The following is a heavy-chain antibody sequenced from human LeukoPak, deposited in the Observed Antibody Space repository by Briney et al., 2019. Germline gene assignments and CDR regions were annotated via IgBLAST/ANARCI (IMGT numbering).Heavy chain of an antibody. CDR3: ARDWGIEGRDIPVAGRSDYYFGLDV. V-gene: IGHV1-46*01. CDR1: GYTFTSYY. J-gene: IGHJ6*02. Sequence: ASVKVSCKASGYTFTSYYMHWVRQAPGQGLEWMGIINPSGGSTSYAQKFQGRVTMTRDASTSTVYMELSSLRFEDTAVYYCARDWGIEGRDIPVAGRSDYYFGLDVWGQGTTVTVSS. D-gene: IGHD6-19*01. CDR2: INPSGGST.